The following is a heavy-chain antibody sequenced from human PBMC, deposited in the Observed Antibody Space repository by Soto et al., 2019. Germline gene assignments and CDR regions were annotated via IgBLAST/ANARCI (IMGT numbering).Heavy chain of an antibody. V-gene: IGHV1-46*03. Sequence: QVLLVQSGAEVKKPGASVKVSCKASGYTFTTYYVYWVRQAPGQGLECMGIIIPSGDRTTYAQKFQGRLTVTRDTSTSTVYKKLSSLRSEDTAMYYCTTNTAYGDPFDYWGQGTLDIVSS. CDR1: GYTFTTYY. CDR2: IIPSGDRT. CDR3: TTNTAYGDPFDY. D-gene: IGHD4-17*01. J-gene: IGHJ4*02.